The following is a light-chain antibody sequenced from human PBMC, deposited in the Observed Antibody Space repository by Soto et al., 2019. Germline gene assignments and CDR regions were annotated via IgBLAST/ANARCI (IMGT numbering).Light chain of an antibody. CDR1: QSVSSY. J-gene: IGKJ2*01. V-gene: IGKV3-11*01. Sequence: EIVLTQSPATLSLSPGERATLSCRASQSVSSYLAWYQQKPGQAPGLLIYDASNRANGIPARFSGSGSGTDFSLTSSSLEPEDLAVYYYQQRSNWPPYTFGQGTKLEIK. CDR3: QQRSNWPPYT. CDR2: DAS.